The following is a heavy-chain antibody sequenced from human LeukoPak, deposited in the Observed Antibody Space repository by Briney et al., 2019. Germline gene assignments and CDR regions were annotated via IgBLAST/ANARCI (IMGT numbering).Heavy chain of an antibody. V-gene: IGHV3-33*06. D-gene: IGHD3-3*01. CDR3: AKDKFGVVITGFDY. Sequence: GGSPRLSCAASGFTFSSYGMHWVRQAPGKGLEWVAVIWYDGSNKYYADSVKGRFTISRDNSKNTLYLQMNSLRAEDTAVYYCAKDKFGVVITGFDYWGQGTLVTVSS. CDR1: GFTFSSYG. J-gene: IGHJ4*02. CDR2: IWYDGSNK.